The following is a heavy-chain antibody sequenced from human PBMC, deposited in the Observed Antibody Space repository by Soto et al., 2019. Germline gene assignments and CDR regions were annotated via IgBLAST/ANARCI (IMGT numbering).Heavy chain of an antibody. J-gene: IGHJ3*02. V-gene: IGHV3-30*04. D-gene: IGHD7-27*01. CDR1: GFTFSSYA. CDR2: ISYDGSNK. CDR3: ARDLTAGDGGGAFDI. Sequence: GGSLRLSCAASGFTFSSYAMHWVRQAPGKGLEWVAVISYDGSNKYYADSVKGRFTISRDNPKNTLYLQMNSLRAEDTAVYYCARDLTAGDGGGAFDIWGQGTMVTVSS.